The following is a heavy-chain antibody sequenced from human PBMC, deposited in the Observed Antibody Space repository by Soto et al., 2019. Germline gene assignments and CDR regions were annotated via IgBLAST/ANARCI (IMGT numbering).Heavy chain of an antibody. J-gene: IGHJ4*02. CDR1: GGSISSSSSH. Sequence: SETLSLTCSVSGGSISSSSSHWGWVRQPPGKGLAWIGSIYYSGNTYYNPSLKSRVAISVDTSKNQFSLKLSSVTAADTAMYYCARLNYYGSGSSNYDYWGQGTLVT. CDR2: IYYSGNT. CDR3: ARLNYYGSGSSNYDY. D-gene: IGHD3-10*01. V-gene: IGHV4-39*01.